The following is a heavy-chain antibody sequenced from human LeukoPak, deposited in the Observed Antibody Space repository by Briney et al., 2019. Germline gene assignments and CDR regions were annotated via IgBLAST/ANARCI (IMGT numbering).Heavy chain of an antibody. CDR1: GFSFSSNA. D-gene: IGHD3-22*01. V-gene: IGHV3-23*01. Sequence: GGSLRLSCAASGFSFSSNAMSWVRQAPGKGLEWVSAIINSGGSTHYADSVKGRFTISRDNSKNTLYLQMNSLRAEDTAVYYCARSSRGDSSGYYPRYFDYWGQGTLVTVSS. CDR2: IINSGGST. J-gene: IGHJ4*02. CDR3: ARSSRGDSSGYYPRYFDY.